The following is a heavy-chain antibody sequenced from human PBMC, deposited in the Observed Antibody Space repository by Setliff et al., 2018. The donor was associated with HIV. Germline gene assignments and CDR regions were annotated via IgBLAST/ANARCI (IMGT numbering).Heavy chain of an antibody. D-gene: IGHD3-22*01. J-gene: IGHJ4*02. V-gene: IGHV4-34*01. Sequence: PSETLSLTCAVYGESFSGYYWSWIRQSPGEGLEWLGGINHSGSTNHNPSLKSRVAISVDTSKNQFSLKLTSVTAADTALYFCARQFGSGFYFDYWGRGTLVTV. CDR1: GESFSGYY. CDR2: INHSGST. CDR3: ARQFGSGFYFDY.